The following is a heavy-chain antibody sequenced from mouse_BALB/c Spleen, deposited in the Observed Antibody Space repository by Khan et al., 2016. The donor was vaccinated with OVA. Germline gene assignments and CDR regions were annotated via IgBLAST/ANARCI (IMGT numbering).Heavy chain of an antibody. J-gene: IGHJ2*01. D-gene: IGHD3-3*01. CDR3: ARSKYLARY. Sequence: QVQLQQSGPGLVAPSQSLSITCTVYGYSLTRYGVHWVRQPPGKGLEWLGLIWAGGSTNYNWALMSRLSISIDNSKSLVFLIMNSLQTYDTALYYCARSKYLARYWGQGTTLTVSS. V-gene: IGHV2-9*02. CDR2: IWAGGST. CDR1: GYSLTRYG.